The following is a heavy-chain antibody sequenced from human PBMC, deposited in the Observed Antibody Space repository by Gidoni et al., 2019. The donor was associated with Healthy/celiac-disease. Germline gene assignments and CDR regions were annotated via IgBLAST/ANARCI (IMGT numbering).Heavy chain of an antibody. D-gene: IGHD3-3*01. CDR3: ARIKTYYDFWSGYYIPHPDAFDI. Sequence: QVQLQQWGAGLLKPSETLSLTCAVYGGSFSGYYWSWIRPPPGKGLEWIGEINHSGSTNYNPSLKSRVTISVDTSKNQFSLKLSSVTSADTAVYYCARIKTYYDFWSGYYIPHPDAFDIWGQGTMVTVSS. V-gene: IGHV4-34*01. J-gene: IGHJ3*02. CDR1: GGSFSGYY. CDR2: INHSGST.